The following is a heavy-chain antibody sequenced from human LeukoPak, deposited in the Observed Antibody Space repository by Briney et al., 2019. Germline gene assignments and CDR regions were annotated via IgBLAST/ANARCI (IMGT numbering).Heavy chain of an antibody. Sequence: SETLSLTCTVSGVSISSNYWSWIRQPPGKGLEWIGYGYVHHSGGTNCNPSLKSRVTISLDSSKNLFSLKLSSVTAADTAVYYCAREGRGYCSSTSCYGAFDIWGQGTMVTVSS. V-gene: IGHV4-59*12. J-gene: IGHJ3*02. CDR1: GVSISSNY. CDR3: AREGRGYCSSTSCYGAFDI. CDR2: GYVHHSGGT. D-gene: IGHD2-2*01.